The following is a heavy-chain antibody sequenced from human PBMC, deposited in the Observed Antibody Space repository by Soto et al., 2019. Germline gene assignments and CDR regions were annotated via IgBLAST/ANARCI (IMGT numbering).Heavy chain of an antibody. CDR3: ARAPYDSSGYYFDY. Sequence: GGSLRLSCAASGFTFSSNYMSWVRQAPGKGLEWVSVIYSGGSTYYEDSVKGRLPISRHNSKNTLYLQMNSLRAEDTAVYYCARAPYDSSGYYFDYWGQGTLVTVSS. J-gene: IGHJ4*02. CDR1: GFTFSSNY. D-gene: IGHD3-22*01. CDR2: IYSGGST. V-gene: IGHV3-53*04.